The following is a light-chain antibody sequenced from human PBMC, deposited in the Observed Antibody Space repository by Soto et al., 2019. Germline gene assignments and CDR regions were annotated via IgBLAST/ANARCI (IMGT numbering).Light chain of an antibody. J-gene: IGKJ1*01. CDR2: GAS. Sequence: EAMLTQSPGTLSLSPGERATLSCRASQSVSSSYLAWYQQKPGQAPRLLIYGASNRATGIPDRFSGSGSGTDFTLTISRLEPEDFAVYYCQQYGSSPVTFGQGTKVDI. V-gene: IGKV3-20*01. CDR1: QSVSSSY. CDR3: QQYGSSPVT.